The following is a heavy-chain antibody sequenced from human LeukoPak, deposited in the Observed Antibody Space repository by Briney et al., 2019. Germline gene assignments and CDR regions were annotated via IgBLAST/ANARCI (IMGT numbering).Heavy chain of an antibody. CDR2: INPNSGYT. V-gene: IGHV1-2*02. CDR3: ARGDLWAPNFDY. D-gene: IGHD3-16*01. J-gene: IGHJ4*02. CDR1: GYTFTGYY. Sequence: GASVKVSCKASGYTFTGYYMHWVRQAPGQGLQWMGWINPNSGYTNYAQTFQGRVTMTRDTSISTAYMEQSRLRSDDTAVYYCARGDLWAPNFDYWGQGTLVTVSS.